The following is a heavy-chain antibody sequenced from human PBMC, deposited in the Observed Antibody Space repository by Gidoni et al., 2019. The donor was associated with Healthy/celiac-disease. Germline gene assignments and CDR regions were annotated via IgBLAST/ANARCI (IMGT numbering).Heavy chain of an antibody. CDR1: GYTFTSYV. J-gene: IGHJ5*02. CDR2: ISAYNGNT. CDR3: ARDANYGGKGGNWFYP. D-gene: IGHD4-17*01. V-gene: IGHV1-18*04. Sequence: QVQLVQSGAEVQKPGASVKVSCKASGYTFTSYVISWVRQAPGQGLEWMGWISAYNGNTNYAQKLQGRVTMTTDTSTSTAYMELRSLRSDDTAVYYCARDANYGGKGGNWFYPWGQGTLVTVSS.